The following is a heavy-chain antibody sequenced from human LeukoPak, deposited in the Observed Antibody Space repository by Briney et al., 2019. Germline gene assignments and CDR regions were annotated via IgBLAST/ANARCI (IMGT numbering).Heavy chain of an antibody. CDR1: GGSISNFY. J-gene: IGHJ4*02. V-gene: IGHV4-4*07. D-gene: IGHD3-3*01. CDR2: IYTSGTT. Sequence: SETLSLTCSVSGGSISNFYWSWIRQPAGKGLEWIGRIYTSGTTNYNPSLKGRVTMSVDTSKNQISLRLSSVTAADTAVYYCARGGTIFGVLTHWGQGTLATVSS. CDR3: ARGGTIFGVLTH.